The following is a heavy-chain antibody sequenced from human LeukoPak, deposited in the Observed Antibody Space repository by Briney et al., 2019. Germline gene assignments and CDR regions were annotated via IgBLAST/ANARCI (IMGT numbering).Heavy chain of an antibody. J-gene: IGHJ4*02. CDR3: ARVRHYYGSSGYYYPDY. D-gene: IGHD3-22*01. V-gene: IGHV4-39*01. CDR2: IYYSGST. CDR1: GGSISSSSYY. Sequence: PSETLSLTCTVSGGSISSSSYYWGWIRQPPGKGLEWIGSIYYSGSTYYNPSLKSRVTISVDTSKNQFSLKLSSVTAADTAVYYCARVRHYYGSSGYYYPDYWGQGTLVTVSS.